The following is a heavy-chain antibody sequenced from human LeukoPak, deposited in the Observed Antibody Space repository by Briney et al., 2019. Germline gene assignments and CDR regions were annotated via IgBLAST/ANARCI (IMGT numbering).Heavy chain of an antibody. CDR2: ISSSSTI. CDR1: GFTFSSYS. CDR3: ARDISSGWPAPY. V-gene: IGHV3-48*01. D-gene: IGHD6-19*01. Sequence: GGSLRLSCAASGFTFSSYSMNWVRQAPGKGLEWVSYISSSSTIYYADSVKGRFTISRDNAKNSLYLQMNSLRAEDTAVYYCARDISSGWPAPYWGQGTLVTVSS. J-gene: IGHJ4*02.